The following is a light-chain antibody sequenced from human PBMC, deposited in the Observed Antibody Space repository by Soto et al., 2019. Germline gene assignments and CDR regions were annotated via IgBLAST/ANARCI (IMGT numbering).Light chain of an antibody. CDR2: DAS. V-gene: IGKV1-5*01. CDR3: MQPLQTPRT. Sequence: MTQSPATLSVSPGEGVTLSCRASQSVSGWLAWYQQKPGEAPKLLIYDASALPRGVPSRFSGRRSGTEFTLKISRVEAEDVGVYYCMQPLQTPRTFGQGTKVDIK. CDR1: QSVSGW. J-gene: IGKJ1*01.